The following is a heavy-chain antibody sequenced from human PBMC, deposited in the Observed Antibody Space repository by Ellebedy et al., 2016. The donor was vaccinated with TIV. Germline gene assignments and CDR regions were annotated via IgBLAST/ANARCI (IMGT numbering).Heavy chain of an antibody. CDR1: GGSLSTSSYY. J-gene: IGHJ6*02. Sequence: SETLSLXXTVSGGSLSTSSYYWGWIRQPPGKGLEWIGSFYYTGSTYYTPSLKSRVTISVETSKNQFFLNLDSVNAADTAVYYCAGLPMGYYYYGLDVWGQGTTVTVSS. CDR2: FYYTGST. CDR3: AGLPMGYYYYGLDV. D-gene: IGHD5-24*01. V-gene: IGHV4-39*01.